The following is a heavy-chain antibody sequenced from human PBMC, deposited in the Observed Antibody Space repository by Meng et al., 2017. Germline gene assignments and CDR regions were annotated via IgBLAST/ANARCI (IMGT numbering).Heavy chain of an antibody. CDR1: GYTFTSYY. CDR2: FDPEDGET. V-gene: IGHV1-24*01. D-gene: IGHD2-2*01. J-gene: IGHJ6*02. CDR3: ATDGSTRNYYYGMDV. Sequence: ASVKVSCKASGYTFTSYYMHWVRQAPGQGLEWMGGFDPEDGETIYAQKFQGRVTMTEDTSTDTAYMELSSLRSEDTAVYYCATDGSTRNYYYGMDVWGQGTTVTVSS.